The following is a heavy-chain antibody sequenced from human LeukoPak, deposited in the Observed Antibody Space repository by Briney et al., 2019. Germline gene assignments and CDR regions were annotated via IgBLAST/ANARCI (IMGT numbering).Heavy chain of an antibody. D-gene: IGHD3-3*01. CDR1: GGTFSSYA. CDR2: IIPIFGTA. V-gene: IGHV1-69*13. Sequence: SVKVSCKASGGTFSSYAISWVRQAPGQGLEWMGGIIPIFGTANYAQKFQGRVTITADESTSTAYMELSSLRSEDTAVYYCATVGIFGVVIGELFDYWGQGTLVTVSS. J-gene: IGHJ4*02. CDR3: ATVGIFGVVIGELFDY.